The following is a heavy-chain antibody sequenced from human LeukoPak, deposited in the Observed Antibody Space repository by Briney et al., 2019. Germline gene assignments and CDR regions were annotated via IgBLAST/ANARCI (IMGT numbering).Heavy chain of an antibody. CDR1: GFTFSSYA. J-gene: IGHJ3*02. CDR2: ISGSGGST. D-gene: IGHD3-9*01. Sequence: GGSLRLSCAASGFTFSSYAMSWVRQAPGKGLEWVSAISGSGGSTYYADSVKGRFTISRDNSKNTLYLQMNSLRAEDTAVYYCAKDEDYDILTGAAFDIWGQGTMVTVSS. CDR3: AKDEDYDILTGAAFDI. V-gene: IGHV3-23*01.